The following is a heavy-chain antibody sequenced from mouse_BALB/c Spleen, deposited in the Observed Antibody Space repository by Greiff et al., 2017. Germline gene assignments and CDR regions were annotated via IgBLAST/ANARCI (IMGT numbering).Heavy chain of an antibody. V-gene: IGHV3-6*02. J-gene: IGHJ1*01. CDR3: ARDRNYGSRRGYFDV. D-gene: IGHD1-1*01. CDR1: GYSITSDYA. CDR2: ISYDGSN. Sequence: ESGPGLVKPSQSLSLTCTVTGYSITSDYAWNWIRQFPGNKLEWMGYISYDGSNNYNPSLKNRISITRDTSKNQFFLKLNSVTTEDTATYYCARDRNYGSRRGYFDVWGAGTTVTVSS.